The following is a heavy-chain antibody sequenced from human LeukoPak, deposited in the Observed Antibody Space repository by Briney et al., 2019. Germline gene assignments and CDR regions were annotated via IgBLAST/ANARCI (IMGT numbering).Heavy chain of an antibody. CDR1: GGSFSGYY. D-gene: IGHD5-24*01. V-gene: IGHV4-34*01. Sequence: PLETLSLTCAVYGGSFSGYYWSWIRQPPGKGLEWIGEINHSGSTNYNPSLKSRVTISVDTSKNQFSLELSSVTAADTAVYYCARGGRWLQFRDWGQGTLVTVSS. CDR3: ARGGRWLQFRD. CDR2: INHSGST. J-gene: IGHJ4*02.